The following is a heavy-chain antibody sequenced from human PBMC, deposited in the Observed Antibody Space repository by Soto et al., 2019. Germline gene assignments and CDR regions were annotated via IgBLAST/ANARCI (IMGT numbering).Heavy chain of an antibody. V-gene: IGHV4-31*03. CDR3: ATNGEYYDGSGPKYFTH. CDR2: IYYSGST. Sequence: QVQLQESGPGLVKPSQTLSLTCTVSGGSISSGGYYWSWIRQHPGKGLECIGYIYYSGSTYYNPSLKSRVTMSVDKSKTPSALELSSVPAADTAVYYCATNGEYYDGSGPKYFTHWGKGTLVTVSS. J-gene: IGHJ1*01. CDR1: GGSISSGGYY. D-gene: IGHD3-22*01.